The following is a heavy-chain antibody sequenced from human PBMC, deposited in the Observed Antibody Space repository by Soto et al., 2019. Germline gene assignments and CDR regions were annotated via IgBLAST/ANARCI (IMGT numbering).Heavy chain of an antibody. D-gene: IGHD6-6*01. Sequence: ASVKVSCKASGYTFTSYYMHWVRQAPGQGLEWMGIINPSGGSTSYAQKFQGRVTMTRDTSTSTFYMELSSLRSEDTAVYYCARSQYSSSSPGPGDAFDIWGQGTMVTVSS. CDR2: INPSGGST. CDR3: ARSQYSSSSPGPGDAFDI. V-gene: IGHV1-46*03. J-gene: IGHJ3*02. CDR1: GYTFTSYY.